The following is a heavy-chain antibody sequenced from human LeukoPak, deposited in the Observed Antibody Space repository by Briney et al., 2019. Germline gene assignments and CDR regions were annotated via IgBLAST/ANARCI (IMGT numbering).Heavy chain of an antibody. CDR1: GYSISSGSY. Sequence: PETLSLTCTVSGYSISSGSYWGWIRQPPGKGLEWIGSIYPSGSTYCNPPLPSRFTISLDTSKNHFSLKLSSVTAAHTSMNYCAREFSSAYLDYWGQRTLVSVSS. J-gene: IGHJ4*02. CDR2: IYPSGST. D-gene: IGHD3-22*01. V-gene: IGHV4-38-2*02. CDR3: AREFSSAYLDY.